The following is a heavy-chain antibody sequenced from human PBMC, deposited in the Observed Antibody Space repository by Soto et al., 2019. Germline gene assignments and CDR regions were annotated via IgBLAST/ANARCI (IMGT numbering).Heavy chain of an antibody. J-gene: IGHJ6*02. CDR3: AKSMVRGEPYYYYGMDV. CDR2: ISGSGGST. Sequence: GGSLRLSCAASGFTFSSYAMSWVRQAPGKGLEWVSAISGSGGSTYYADSVKGRFTISRDNSKNTLYLQMNSLRAEDTAVYYCAKSMVRGEPYYYYGMDVWGQETTVTVSS. V-gene: IGHV3-23*01. CDR1: GFTFSSYA. D-gene: IGHD3-10*01.